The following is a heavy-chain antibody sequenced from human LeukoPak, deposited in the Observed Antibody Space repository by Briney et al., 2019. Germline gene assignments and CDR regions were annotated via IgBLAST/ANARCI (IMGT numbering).Heavy chain of an antibody. Sequence: PSETLSLTCTVSGGSISSYYWSWIRQPAGKGLEWIGRIYSSGNTNYNPSLKSRVTISVDTSKNQFSLKLSSVTAADTAVYYCARALAYDYGDYFVDYWGQGTLVTVSS. CDR1: GGSISSYY. CDR3: ARALAYDYGDYFVDY. D-gene: IGHD4-17*01. CDR2: IYSSGNT. J-gene: IGHJ4*02. V-gene: IGHV4-4*07.